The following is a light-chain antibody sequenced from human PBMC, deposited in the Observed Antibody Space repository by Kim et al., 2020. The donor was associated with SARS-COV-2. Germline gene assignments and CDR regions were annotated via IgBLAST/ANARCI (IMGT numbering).Light chain of an antibody. J-gene: IGLJ2*01. CDR2: EVS. Sequence: GPSVTISRTETSSDVGGYNYVSWYQQPPCKAPKLMIYEVSKRPSGVPDRFSGSKSGNTASLTVSGLQAEDEADYYCSSYAGSNNLVFGGGTQLTVL. CDR3: SSYAGSNNLV. V-gene: IGLV2-8*01. CDR1: SSDVGGYNY.